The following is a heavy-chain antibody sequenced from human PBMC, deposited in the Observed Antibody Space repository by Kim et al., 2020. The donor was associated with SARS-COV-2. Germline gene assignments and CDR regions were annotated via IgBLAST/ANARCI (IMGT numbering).Heavy chain of an antibody. D-gene: IGHD5-12*01. V-gene: IGHV1-2*06. CDR1: GYTFTGYY. J-gene: IGHJ4*02. Sequence: ASVKVSCKASGYTFTGYYMHWVRQPPGQGLEWMGRINPNSGGTNYAQKFQGRVTMTRDTSISTAYMELSRLRSDDTAVYYCARTDSGYDFGFFDYWGQGTLVTVSS. CDR3: ARTDSGYDFGFFDY. CDR2: INPNSGGT.